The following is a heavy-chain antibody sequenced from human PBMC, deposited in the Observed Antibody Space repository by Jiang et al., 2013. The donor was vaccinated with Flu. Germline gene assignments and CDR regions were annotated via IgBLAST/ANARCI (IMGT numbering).Heavy chain of an antibody. V-gene: IGHV4-31*03. J-gene: IGHJ1*01. CDR2: IYYSGST. D-gene: IGHD3-3*01. Sequence: GPGLVKPSQTLSLTCTVSGGSISSGAYYWSWIRQHPGKGLEWIGYIYYSGSTYYNPSLKSRVTISVDTSKNQFSLKLSSVTAADTAVYYCARAPLDGLRFLGYFQHWGQGTLVTVSS. CDR3: ARAPLDGLRFLGYFQH. CDR1: GGSISSGAYY.